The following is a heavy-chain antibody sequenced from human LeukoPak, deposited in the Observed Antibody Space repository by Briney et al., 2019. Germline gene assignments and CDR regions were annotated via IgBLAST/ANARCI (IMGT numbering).Heavy chain of an antibody. D-gene: IGHD2-8*02. Sequence: GGSLRLSCAASGFTFSSYAMSWVRQAPGKGLEWVSTISGSAGRISYADSVKGRFTISRDSSKNRLYLQMHSLRAEDTAIYYCAQDYTGDPPYFHYWGQGTLVTVSS. V-gene: IGHV3-23*01. CDR1: GFTFSSYA. CDR2: ISGSAGRI. CDR3: AQDYTGDPPYFHY. J-gene: IGHJ4*02.